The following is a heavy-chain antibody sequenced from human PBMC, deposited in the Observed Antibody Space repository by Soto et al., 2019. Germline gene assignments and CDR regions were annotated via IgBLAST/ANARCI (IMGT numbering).Heavy chain of an antibody. D-gene: IGHD6-19*01. Sequence: PGGSLRLSCAASGFTFGIYAMTWVRQAPGKGLEWVSGLSGNGHSTDYADSVKGRFTISRDNSKNTLHLHMNSLRAEDTAVYHCARSEQYYSSGRYYFDYWGQGALVTVSS. J-gene: IGHJ4*02. CDR1: GFTFGIYA. CDR2: LSGNGHST. V-gene: IGHV3-23*01. CDR3: ARSEQYYSSGRYYFDY.